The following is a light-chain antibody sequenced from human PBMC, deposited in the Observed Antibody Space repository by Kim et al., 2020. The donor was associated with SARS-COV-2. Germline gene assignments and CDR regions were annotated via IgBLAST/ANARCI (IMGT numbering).Light chain of an antibody. J-gene: IGLJ2*01. CDR3: KSRDSSGKVV. CDR1: SLRRYY. V-gene: IGLV3-19*01. CDR2: GKN. Sequence: SSELTQDPAVSVALGQTVRITCQGDSLRRYYASWYQQKPGQAPVLVIYGKNNRPSGIPDRFSGSTSGNTASLTIPGAQAEEEADYYCKSRDSSGKVVFGGGTKLTVL.